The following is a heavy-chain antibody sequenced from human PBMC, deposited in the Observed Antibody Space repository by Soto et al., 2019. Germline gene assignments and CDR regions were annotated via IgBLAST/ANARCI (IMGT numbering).Heavy chain of an antibody. V-gene: IGHV3-48*01. Sequence: GGSLRLSCAASGFTFRNFRMNWVRQAPGRGLEWIAHIKTGDASTTATYYAEARKARFTISRDDAKNSLFLEMSSLRGDDTAVYFCATPVYSEVDPFDYWGQGTPVTVSS. CDR3: ATPVYSEVDPFDY. D-gene: IGHD5-12*01. CDR2: IKTGDASTTAT. CDR1: GFTFRNFR. J-gene: IGHJ4*02.